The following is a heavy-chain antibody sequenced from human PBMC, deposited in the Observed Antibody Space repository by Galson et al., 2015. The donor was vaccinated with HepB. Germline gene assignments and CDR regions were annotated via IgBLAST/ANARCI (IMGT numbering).Heavy chain of an antibody. V-gene: IGHV4-34*01. Sequence: ETLSLTCAVYGGSFSGYYWSWIRQPPGKGLEWIGEINHSGSTNYNPSLKSRVTISVDTSKNQFSLKLSSVTAADTAVYYCARRGYYRGWFDPWGQGTLVTVSS. CDR3: ARRGYYRGWFDP. CDR2: INHSGST. CDR1: GGSFSGYY. J-gene: IGHJ5*02. D-gene: IGHD3-22*01.